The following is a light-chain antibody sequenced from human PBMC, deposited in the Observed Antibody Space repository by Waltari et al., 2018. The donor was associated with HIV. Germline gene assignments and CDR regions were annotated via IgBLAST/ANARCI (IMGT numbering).Light chain of an antibody. J-gene: IGLJ3*02. Sequence: QSVLTQPPSVSGAPGQRVTISCTGSSPNIGAGYDVHWYQQLPGTAPKLLIYRNSHRPTGVPDRFSGSNSGTSASLAITGLQTEDETVYYCQSYDRSLTSWVFGGGTKLTVL. CDR2: RNS. CDR3: QSYDRSLTSWV. CDR1: SPNIGAGYD. V-gene: IGLV1-40*01.